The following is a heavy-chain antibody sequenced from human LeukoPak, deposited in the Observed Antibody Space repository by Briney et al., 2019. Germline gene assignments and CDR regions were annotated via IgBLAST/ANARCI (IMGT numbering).Heavy chain of an antibody. CDR3: ARESWGSGFDY. V-gene: IGHV3-23*01. CDR2: ISGSGGST. D-gene: IGHD7-27*01. J-gene: IGHJ4*02. Sequence: GGSLRLSCAASGFTFSSYAMIWVRQAPGKGLEWVSGISGSGGSTYYADSVKGRFTISRDNSKNTLYPQMNSLRAEDTAVYYCARESWGSGFDYWGQGTLVTVSS. CDR1: GFTFSSYA.